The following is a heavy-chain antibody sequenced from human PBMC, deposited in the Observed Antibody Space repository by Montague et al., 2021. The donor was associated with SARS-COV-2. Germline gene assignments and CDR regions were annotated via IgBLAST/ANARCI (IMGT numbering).Heavy chain of an antibody. V-gene: IGHV4-30-2*01. D-gene: IGHD3-10*01. Sequence: TLSLTCAVSGGSISSGGYSWNWIRQPPGKGLEWIGYIYHSGSTYYNPSLKSRVTISLDSSKNQFSLNLTSVSAADTAAYYCARGSMVREGKVYYGVDVWGQGTTVTVSS. CDR3: ARGSMVREGKVYYGVDV. CDR2: IYHSGST. J-gene: IGHJ6*02. CDR1: GGSISSGGYS.